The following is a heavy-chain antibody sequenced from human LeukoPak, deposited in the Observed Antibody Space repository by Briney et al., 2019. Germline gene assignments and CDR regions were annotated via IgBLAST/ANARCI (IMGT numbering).Heavy chain of an antibody. Sequence: GGSLRLSCAASGFTFSNYGMHWVRQAPGKGLEWVAFIRYDGSNKYYADSVKGRFTISRDNSKNTLFLQMNSLRAEDTAVFSCAKDRSGSGWYFDYWGQGTLVTVSS. CDR3: AKDRSGSGWYFDY. J-gene: IGHJ4*02. D-gene: IGHD6-19*01. V-gene: IGHV3-30*02. CDR2: IRYDGSNK. CDR1: GFTFSNYG.